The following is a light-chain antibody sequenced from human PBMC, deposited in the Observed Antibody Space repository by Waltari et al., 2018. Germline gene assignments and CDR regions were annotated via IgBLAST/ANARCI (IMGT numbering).Light chain of an antibody. CDR1: SGLSSNV. J-gene: IGLJ3*02. Sequence: QLVLTQSPSASASLGASVKLTCTLSSGLSSNVIAWLQQQPEKGPRYLMKVTSEGSHRKGDEIPDRFSGSSSGAARYLTISSLQSEDEADYYCQTGGHGTWVFGGGTKLTVL. CDR3: QTGGHGTWV. CDR2: VTSEGSH. V-gene: IGLV4-69*01.